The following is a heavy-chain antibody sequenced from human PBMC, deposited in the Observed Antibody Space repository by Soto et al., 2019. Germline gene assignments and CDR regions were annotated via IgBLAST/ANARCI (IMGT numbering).Heavy chain of an antibody. CDR2: INHSGST. D-gene: IGHD6-19*01. Sequence: SETLSLTCAVYGGSFSGYYWSWIRQPPGKGLEWIGEINHSGSTNYNPSLKSRVTISVDTSKNQFSLKLSSVTAADTAVYYCARDPTQAVAETYGMDVWGQGTTVTVSS. CDR1: GGSFSGYY. J-gene: IGHJ6*02. V-gene: IGHV4-34*01. CDR3: ARDPTQAVAETYGMDV.